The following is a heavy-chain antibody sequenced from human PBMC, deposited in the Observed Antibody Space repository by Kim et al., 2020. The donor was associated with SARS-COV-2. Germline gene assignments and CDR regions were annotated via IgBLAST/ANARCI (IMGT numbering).Heavy chain of an antibody. CDR3: AREGIWGSYRSENLDY. CDR2: IYYSGST. V-gene: IGHV4-30-4*01. CDR1: GGSISSGDYY. Sequence: SETLSLTCTVSGGSISSGDYYWSWIRQPPGKGLEWIGYIYYSGSTYYNPSLKSRVTISVDTSKNQFSLKLSSVTAADTAVYYCAREGIWGSYRSENLDYWGQGTLVTVSS. J-gene: IGHJ4*02. D-gene: IGHD3-16*02.